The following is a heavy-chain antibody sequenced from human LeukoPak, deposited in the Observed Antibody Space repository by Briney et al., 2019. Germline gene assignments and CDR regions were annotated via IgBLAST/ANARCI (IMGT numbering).Heavy chain of an antibody. CDR1: GGSVSSGSSF. CDR3: ARDRNYYDSSGYYFAN. Sequence: SETLSLTCTVSGGSVSSGSSFWSWIRQPPGKGLEWIGYIYHSGSTNYNPSLKSRVTISVDTSKSQLSLKLNSVTAADTAVYYCARDRNYYDSSGYYFANWGQGTLVTVSS. D-gene: IGHD3-22*01. J-gene: IGHJ4*02. CDR2: IYHSGST. V-gene: IGHV4-61*01.